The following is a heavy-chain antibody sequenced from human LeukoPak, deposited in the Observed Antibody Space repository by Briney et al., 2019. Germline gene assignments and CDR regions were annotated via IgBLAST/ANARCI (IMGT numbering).Heavy chain of an antibody. CDR3: AREVTTGKTNWFDP. CDR2: MNPNSGNT. J-gene: IGHJ5*02. V-gene: IGHV1-8*03. D-gene: IGHD1-1*01. CDR1: GYTFTSYD. Sequence: ASVKVSCKASGYTFTSYDINLVRQATGRGLEWMGWMNPNSGNTGYAQKFQGRVTITRNTSISTAYMELSSLRSEDTAVYYCAREVTTGKTNWFDPWGQGTLVTVSS.